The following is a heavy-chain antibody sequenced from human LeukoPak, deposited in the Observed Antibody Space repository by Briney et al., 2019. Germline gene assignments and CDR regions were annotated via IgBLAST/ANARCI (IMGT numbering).Heavy chain of an antibody. V-gene: IGHV4-59*01. D-gene: IGHD6-6*01. J-gene: IGHJ4*02. CDR1: GGSISSYY. Sequence: NSSETLSLTCTVSGGSISSYYWSWIRQPPGKGLEWIGYIYYSGSTNYNPSLKSRVTISVGTSKNQFSLKLSSVTAADTAVYYCARVRVAARRGYYFDYWGQGTLVTVSS. CDR3: ARVRVAARRGYYFDY. CDR2: IYYSGST.